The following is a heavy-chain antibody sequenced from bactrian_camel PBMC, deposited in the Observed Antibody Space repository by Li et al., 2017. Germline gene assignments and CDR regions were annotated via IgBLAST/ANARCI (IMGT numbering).Heavy chain of an antibody. CDR2: IWNGGGRP. Sequence: DVQLVESGGGSVLAEGSLRLSCVASGTTYRDPCMGWFRQAPGKEREGVACIWNGGGRPWYPDSVKGRFTVSKDNTKNTVYLQMNSLKPDDTAVYYCVRGYTYWYYLGYWGQGTQVTVS. CDR1: GTTYRDPC. CDR3: VRGYTYWYYLGY. V-gene: IGHV3S66*01. J-gene: IGHJ4*01. D-gene: IGHD1*01.